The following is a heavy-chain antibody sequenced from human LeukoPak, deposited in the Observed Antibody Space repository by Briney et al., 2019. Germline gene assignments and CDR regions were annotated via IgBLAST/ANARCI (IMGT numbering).Heavy chain of an antibody. D-gene: IGHD3-10*01. CDR1: GFTFSTHG. J-gene: IGHJ5*02. CDR3: ASHYGSGSFNWLDP. CDR2: ISGSGDGT. Sequence: PGGTQRLSCAASGFTFSTHGMSWVRQAPGKGLEWVSAISGSGDGTFYADSVRGRFTIFRDNSKNTLYLQMNSLRVEDTALYYCASHYGSGSFNWLDPWGQGTLVTVSS. V-gene: IGHV3-23*01.